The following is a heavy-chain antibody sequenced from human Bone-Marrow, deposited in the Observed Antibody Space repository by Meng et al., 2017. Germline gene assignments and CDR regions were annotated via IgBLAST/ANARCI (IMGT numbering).Heavy chain of an antibody. CDR1: SGSTSASIFD. V-gene: IGHV4-39*07. J-gene: IGHJ4*02. Sequence: SGPRLADSSETMHLSCIGCSGSTSASIFDCGWIRQAHARVLEWIGTFHESGSTYYNPSLKSRVTISADTSNSQFSLKLSSVTAADTAVYYCAREWGTLATAADDYWGQGTLVTVS. CDR3: AREWGTLATAADDY. CDR2: FHESGST. D-gene: IGHD6-13*01.